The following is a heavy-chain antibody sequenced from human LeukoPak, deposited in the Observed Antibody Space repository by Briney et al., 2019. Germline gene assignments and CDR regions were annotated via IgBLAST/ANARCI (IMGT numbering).Heavy chain of an antibody. D-gene: IGHD2-2*01. Sequence: LGGPLRPSWAAPGFTFSSYSMNWVRQAPGKGLEWVSYFSRSSSAIYYAYSVKGRFTITRENAKSSLYLQKNSLRAEDKAVYYCARERGSCSSTACYGSWGQGTLVTVSS. CDR2: FSRSSSAI. CDR1: GFTFSSYS. V-gene: IGHV3-48*04. CDR3: ARERGSCSSTACYGS. J-gene: IGHJ5*02.